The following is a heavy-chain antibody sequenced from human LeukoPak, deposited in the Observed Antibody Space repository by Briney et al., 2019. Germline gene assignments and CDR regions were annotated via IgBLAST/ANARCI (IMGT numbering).Heavy chain of an antibody. Sequence: GRSLRLSCAASGFTFSSYSMNWVRQAPGKGLEWVSYISSSSSTIYYADSVKGRFTISRDNAKNSLYLQMNSLRAEDTAVYYCARDSTMVRGVIYYFDYWGQGTLVTVSS. D-gene: IGHD3-10*01. CDR1: GFTFSSYS. CDR3: ARDSTMVRGVIYYFDY. CDR2: ISSSSSTI. J-gene: IGHJ4*02. V-gene: IGHV3-48*01.